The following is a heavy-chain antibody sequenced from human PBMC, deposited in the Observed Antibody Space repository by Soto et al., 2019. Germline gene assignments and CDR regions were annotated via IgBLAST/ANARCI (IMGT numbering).Heavy chain of an antibody. Sequence: GGSLRLSCAASGFTFSNAWMNWVRQAPGKGLEWVGRIKSKTDGGTTDYAAPVKGRFTISRDDSKNTLYLQMNSLKTEDTAVYYCTTGLLIENWNDGDYYYGMDVWGQGTTVTVSS. CDR3: TTGLLIENWNDGDYYYGMDV. J-gene: IGHJ6*02. D-gene: IGHD1-1*01. V-gene: IGHV3-15*07. CDR1: GFTFSNAW. CDR2: IKSKTDGGTT.